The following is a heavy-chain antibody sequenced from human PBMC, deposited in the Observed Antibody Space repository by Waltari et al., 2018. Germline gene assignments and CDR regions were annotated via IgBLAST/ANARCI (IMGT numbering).Heavy chain of an antibody. J-gene: IGHJ4*02. Sequence: QVQLQESGPGLVKPSETLSLTCPVSGASITSDNYSWSWLRQHTGKGLEWIAYIYYSGSSYYNPSLKSRVAISVDTFKKQFALKVTSVTAADTAVYYCARLYGSGANYFDYWGQGTLVSVSS. CDR3: ARLYGSGANYFDY. D-gene: IGHD3-10*01. CDR2: IYYSGSS. CDR1: GASITSDNYS. V-gene: IGHV4-31*03.